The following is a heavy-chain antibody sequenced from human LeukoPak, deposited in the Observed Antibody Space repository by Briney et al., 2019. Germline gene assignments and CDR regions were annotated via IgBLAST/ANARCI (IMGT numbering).Heavy chain of an antibody. Sequence: PGGSLRLSCAASGFTFSSYAMSWVRQAPGKGLEWVSAISGSGGSTYYADSVKGRFTISRDNSKNTLYLQMNSLRAEDTAVYYCAKDSTLYSSGWYPRPQIDYWGQGTLVTVSS. D-gene: IGHD6-19*01. CDR3: AKDSTLYSSGWYPRPQIDY. J-gene: IGHJ4*02. CDR1: GFTFSSYA. V-gene: IGHV3-23*01. CDR2: ISGSGGST.